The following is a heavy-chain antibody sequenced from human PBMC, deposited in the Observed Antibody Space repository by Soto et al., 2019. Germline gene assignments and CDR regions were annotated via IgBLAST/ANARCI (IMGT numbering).Heavy chain of an antibody. D-gene: IGHD3-10*01. J-gene: IGHJ6*02. CDR2: INSDGSST. Sequence: EVQLVESGGGLVQPGGSLRISCAASGFTFSSYWMHWVRQAPGKGLVWVSRINSDGSSTSYADSVKGRFTISRDNAKNTLYLQMNSLRAEDTAVYYCARDPGPLFNYYYGMDVWGQGTTVTVSS. V-gene: IGHV3-74*01. CDR3: ARDPGPLFNYYYGMDV. CDR1: GFTFSSYW.